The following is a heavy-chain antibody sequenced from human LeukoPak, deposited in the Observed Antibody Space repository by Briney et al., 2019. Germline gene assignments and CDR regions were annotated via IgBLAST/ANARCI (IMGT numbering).Heavy chain of an antibody. V-gene: IGHV3-66*01. CDR2: IYSGGST. J-gene: IGHJ6*02. D-gene: IGHD5-24*01. CDR1: GFTVSSNY. CDR3: ARSPRRDGYNPRDYYYGMDV. Sequence: GGSLRLSCAASGFTVSSNYMSWVRQAPGKGLEWVSVIYSGGSTYYADSVKGRFTISRDNSKNTLYLQTNSLRAEDTAVYYCARSPRRDGYNPRDYYYGMDVWGQGTTVTVSS.